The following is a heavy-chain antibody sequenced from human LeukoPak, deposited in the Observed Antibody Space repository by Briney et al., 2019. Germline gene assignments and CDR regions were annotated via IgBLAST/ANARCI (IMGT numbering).Heavy chain of an antibody. CDR2: IDPSGGST. D-gene: IGHD5-18*01. V-gene: IGHV1-46*01. CDR1: GYTFTNYY. CDR3: ARNDQRGYIHGSPDY. Sequence: GASVKVSCKASGYTFTNYYIHWVRQAPGQGLEWMGIIDPSGGSTAYAQKFQGRVTMTRDTSTSTVHMELRGLTSEDTAVYYCARNDQRGYIHGSPDYWGQGTLVIVSS. J-gene: IGHJ4*02.